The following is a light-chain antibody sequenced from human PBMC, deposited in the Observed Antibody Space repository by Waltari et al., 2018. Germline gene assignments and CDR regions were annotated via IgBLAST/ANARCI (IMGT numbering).Light chain of an antibody. CDR1: QSVSSS. J-gene: IGKJ1*01. Sequence: EIVLTQSPATLSLSPGERATLSCRASQSVSSSLAWYQQKPGQAPRLLIYGASTRATGIPARFIGSGSGTDFTLTIGSLEPEDFAVYYCQQRYNWWTFGQGTKVEIK. CDR3: QQRYNWWT. V-gene: IGKV3-11*01. CDR2: GAS.